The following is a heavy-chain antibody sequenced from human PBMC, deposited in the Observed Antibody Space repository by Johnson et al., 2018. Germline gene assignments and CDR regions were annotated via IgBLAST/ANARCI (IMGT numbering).Heavy chain of an antibody. CDR1: GFTFSSYD. Sequence: VQLVESGGGLVQPGGSLRLSCAASGFTFSSYDMHWVRQATGKGLEWVSAIGTAGDTYYPGSVKGRFTISRENAKNSLYLQMNSLRAEDTAVYYCARDSRMTTVIHWYFDLWGRGTLVTVSS. J-gene: IGHJ2*01. CDR3: ARDSRMTTVIHWYFDL. CDR2: IGTAGDT. V-gene: IGHV3-13*01. D-gene: IGHD4-17*01.